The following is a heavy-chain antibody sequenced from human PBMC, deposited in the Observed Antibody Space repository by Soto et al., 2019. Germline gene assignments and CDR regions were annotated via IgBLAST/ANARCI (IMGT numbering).Heavy chain of an antibody. Sequence: GGSLRLSCAASGFTFSSYAMSWARQAQGKGLEWVSVISGSGGSTYYADSVKGRFTISRDNSKNTLYLQMNSLRAEDTAVYYCAKSPLGIAARLDYWGQGTLVTVSS. V-gene: IGHV3-23*01. CDR3: AKSPLGIAARLDY. CDR1: GFTFSSYA. CDR2: ISGSGGST. D-gene: IGHD6-6*01. J-gene: IGHJ4*02.